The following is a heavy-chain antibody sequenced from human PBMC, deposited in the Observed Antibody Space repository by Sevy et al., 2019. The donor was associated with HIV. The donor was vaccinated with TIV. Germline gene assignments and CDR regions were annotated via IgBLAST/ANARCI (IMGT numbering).Heavy chain of an antibody. CDR3: ASGRGYSYSLNY. CDR2: IYTSGNTNSGNT. V-gene: IGHV4-4*07. Sequence: SETLSLNCTVSGDSVTNYYWNWIRQPAGKGLEWIGRIYTSGNTNSGNTNYNTSLKSRVTMSVDTSKNRFSLKLTSVTAADTAVYYCASGRGYSYSLNYWGQGTVVTVSS. J-gene: IGHJ4*02. D-gene: IGHD2-2*03. CDR1: GDSVTNYY.